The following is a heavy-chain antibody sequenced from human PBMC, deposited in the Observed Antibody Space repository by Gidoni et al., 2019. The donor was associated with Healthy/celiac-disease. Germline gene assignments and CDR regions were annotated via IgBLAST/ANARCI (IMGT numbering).Heavy chain of an antibody. CDR1: GGTFSSYA. CDR2: IIPIFGTA. D-gene: IGHD2-15*01. V-gene: IGHV1-69*06. Sequence: QVQLVQSGAEVKKPGSSVKVSCKASGGTFSSYAISGVRQAPGQGLEWMGGIIPIFGTANYAQKFQGRVTSTADKSTSTAYMELSSLRSEDTAVYYCAGGYCSGGSCYPTFYYYYMDVWGKGTTVTVSS. J-gene: IGHJ6*03. CDR3: AGGYCSGGSCYPTFYYYYMDV.